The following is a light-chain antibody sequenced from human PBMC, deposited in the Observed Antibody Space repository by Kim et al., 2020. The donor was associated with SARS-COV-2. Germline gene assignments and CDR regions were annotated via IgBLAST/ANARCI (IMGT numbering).Light chain of an antibody. V-gene: IGLV1-44*01. CDR2: DNI. CDR3: AAWDGRLNGWV. Sequence: QSVLTQPPSASGTPGQRVTISCSGSGSNIGRNTVNWYQQVPATAPKLLIYDNIQRPSGVPDRFFASKSGTSASLAITGLQSEDEAHYYCAAWDGRLNGWVFGGGTQRTVL. CDR1: GSNIGRNT. J-gene: IGLJ3*02.